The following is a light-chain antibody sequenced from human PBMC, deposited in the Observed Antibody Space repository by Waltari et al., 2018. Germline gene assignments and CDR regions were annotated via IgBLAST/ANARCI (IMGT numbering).Light chain of an antibody. V-gene: IGKV1-39*01. CDR1: QSISSF. CDR3: QQSYSTPRT. Sequence: DIQMTQSPSSLSASVGDRVAIPCRASQSISSFLSWYQQQPGKAPKLLIYDATRLQSGVPSRFSGSGSGTDFTLTISNLQPEDFATYYCQQSYSTPRTFGQGTKLEIK. J-gene: IGKJ2*01. CDR2: DAT.